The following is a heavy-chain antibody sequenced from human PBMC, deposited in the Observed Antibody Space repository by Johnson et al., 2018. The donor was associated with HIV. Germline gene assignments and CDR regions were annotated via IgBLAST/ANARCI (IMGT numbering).Heavy chain of an antibody. CDR2: ISHDGSNK. V-gene: IGHV3-30-3*01. J-gene: IGHJ3*02. CDR1: GFTFTSYS. Sequence: VQLVESGGGVVQPGRSLRLSCAASGFTFTSYSMHWVRQAPGKGLEWVAVISHDGSNKYYADSVRGRFTSSRDKSRNTLYLQMNSRRAEDTAVHYCAREGNYYDSSSHVFDIWGQGTMVTVSS. CDR3: AREGNYYDSSSHVFDI. D-gene: IGHD3-22*01.